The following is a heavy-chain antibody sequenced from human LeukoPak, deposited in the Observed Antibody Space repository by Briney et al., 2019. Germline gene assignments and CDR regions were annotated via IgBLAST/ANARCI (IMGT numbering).Heavy chain of an antibody. CDR2: ISWDGGST. V-gene: IGHV3-43*01. J-gene: IGHJ6*02. CDR1: GLTFDDDT. CDR3: AKENGYDSSGYYYYGMDV. Sequence: PGGSLRLSCAASGLTFDDDTMHWVRQAPGKGLEWVSLISWDGGSTYYADSVKGRFTISRDNSKNSLYLQTNSLRTEDTALYYCAKENGYDSSGYYYYGMDVWGQGTTVTVSS. D-gene: IGHD3-22*01.